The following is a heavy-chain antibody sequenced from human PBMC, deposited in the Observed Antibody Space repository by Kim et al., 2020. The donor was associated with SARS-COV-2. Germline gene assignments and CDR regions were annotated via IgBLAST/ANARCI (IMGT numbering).Heavy chain of an antibody. Sequence: GGSLRLSCAASGFTLSNYYMHWVRQAPGKGLVWVSKIHPDGSGIVYPDSVTGRFTISRDYAKNTLYLQMNSLRTEDTGVYFCYGSGRRRGFDLWGQGTLVTVSS. CDR2: IHPDGSGI. V-gene: IGHV3-74*01. CDR3: YGSGRRRGFDL. J-gene: IGHJ4*02. D-gene: IGHD3-10*01. CDR1: GFTLSNYY.